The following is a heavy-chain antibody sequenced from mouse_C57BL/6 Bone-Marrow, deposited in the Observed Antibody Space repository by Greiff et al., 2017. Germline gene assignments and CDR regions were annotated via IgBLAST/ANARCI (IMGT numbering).Heavy chain of an antibody. CDR3: ARTVVAHCYFDV. CDR2: IYPGSGST. CDR1: GYTFTSYW. V-gene: IGHV1-55*01. Sequence: QVQLQQSGAELVKPGASVKMSCKASGYTFTSYWITWVKQRPGQGLEWIGDIYPGSGSTNYNEKFKSKATLNVETSSSPVYMQLSRLTSEDSAVYYWARTVVAHCYFDVWGTGTTVTVSS. J-gene: IGHJ1*03. D-gene: IGHD1-1*01.